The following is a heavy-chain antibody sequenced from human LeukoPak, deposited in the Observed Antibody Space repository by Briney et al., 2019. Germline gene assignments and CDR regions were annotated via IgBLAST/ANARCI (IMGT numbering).Heavy chain of an antibody. CDR2: IYHSGST. CDR1: GGSISSGGYY. D-gene: IGHD3-22*01. Sequence: SQTLSLTCTVSGGSISSGGYYWSWIRQPPGKGLEWIGYIYHSGSTYYNPSLKSRVTISVDTSKNQFSLKLSSVTAADTAVYYCARGNYYDSSGYGYWGQGTLVTVSS. J-gene: IGHJ4*02. CDR3: ARGNYYDSSGYGY. V-gene: IGHV4-30-2*01.